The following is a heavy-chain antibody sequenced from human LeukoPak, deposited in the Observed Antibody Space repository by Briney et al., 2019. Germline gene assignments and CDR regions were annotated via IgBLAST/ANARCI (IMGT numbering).Heavy chain of an antibody. V-gene: IGHV3-21*01. CDR3: ARDRGEDYYGSGNYLRAFDI. D-gene: IGHD3-10*01. CDR1: GFTFSSYT. CDR2: ISSSSSYI. Sequence: GGSLRLSCAASGFTFSSYTMNWVRQAPGKGLEWVSSISSSSSYIFYADSVKGRFTISRDNAKKSLSLQMNSLRAEDTAVYYCARDRGEDYYGSGNYLRAFDIWGQGTMVTVSS. J-gene: IGHJ3*02.